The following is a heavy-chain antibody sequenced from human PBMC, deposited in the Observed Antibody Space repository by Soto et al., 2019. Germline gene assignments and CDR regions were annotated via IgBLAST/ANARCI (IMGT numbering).Heavy chain of an antibody. J-gene: IGHJ4*02. D-gene: IGHD3-22*01. CDR2: IKQDGSEK. Sequence: GGSLRLSCAASGFTFSSYWMSWVRQAPGKGLEWVANIKQDGSEKYYVDSVKGRFTISRDNAKNSLYLQMNSLRAEDTAVYYCARDLDYDSSGYPGYYFDYWGQGTLVTVSS. V-gene: IGHV3-7*01. CDR1: GFTFSSYW. CDR3: ARDLDYDSSGYPGYYFDY.